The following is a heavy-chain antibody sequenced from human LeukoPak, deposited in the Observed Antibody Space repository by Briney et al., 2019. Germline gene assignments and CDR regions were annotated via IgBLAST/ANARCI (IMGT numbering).Heavy chain of an antibody. D-gene: IGHD4-17*01. CDR3: ARLYGDYGTYYYYYGMDV. V-gene: IGHV3-66*02. CDR2: IYSGGST. J-gene: IGHJ6*02. CDR1: GFTVSSNY. Sequence: PGGSLRLSCAASGFTVSSNYMSWVRQAPGKGLEWVSVIYSGGSTYYADSVKGRFTISRDNSKNTLNLQMNSLRAEDTAVYYCARLYGDYGTYYYYYGMDVWGQGTTVTVSS.